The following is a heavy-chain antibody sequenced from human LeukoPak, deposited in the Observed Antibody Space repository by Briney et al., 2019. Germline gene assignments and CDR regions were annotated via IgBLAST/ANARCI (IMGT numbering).Heavy chain of an antibody. J-gene: IGHJ6*03. V-gene: IGHV5-51*01. Sequence: GESLKISCKGSGSRFTSYWIGWVRQMPGKGLEWRGIIYPGDSDNRYSPSFQGQVTISANKSLSTAYLQWSSLKASDTAMYYCARSSIGYYYYYYMDVWGKGTTVTVSS. D-gene: IGHD6-6*01. CDR1: GSRFTSYW. CDR3: ARSSIGYYYYYYMDV. CDR2: IYPGDSDN.